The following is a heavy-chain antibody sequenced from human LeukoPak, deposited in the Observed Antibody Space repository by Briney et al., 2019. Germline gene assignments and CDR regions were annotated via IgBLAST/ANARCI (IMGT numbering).Heavy chain of an antibody. V-gene: IGHV3-30*04. CDR2: ISYDGSNN. D-gene: IGHD6-13*01. CDR1: GFTFSSYA. CDR3: ARELDSSSWYGALYYYYYGMDV. Sequence: GGSLRLSCAASGFTFSSYAMHWVRQAPGKGLEWMGVISYDGSNNYYADSVKGRFTISRDNSKNTLYLQMNSLRAEDTAVYYCARELDSSSWYGALYYYYYGMDVWGQGTTVTVSS. J-gene: IGHJ6*02.